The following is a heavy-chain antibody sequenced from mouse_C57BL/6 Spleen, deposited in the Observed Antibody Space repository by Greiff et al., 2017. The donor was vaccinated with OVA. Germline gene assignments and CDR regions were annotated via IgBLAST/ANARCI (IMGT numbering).Heavy chain of an antibody. CDR2: ISNLAYSI. J-gene: IGHJ4*01. Sequence: VKLMESGGGLVQPGGSLKLSCAASGFTFSDYGMAWVRQAPRKGPEWVAFISNLAYSIYYADTVTGRFTISRENAKNTLYLEMSSLRSEDTAMYYCARQEDAMDYWGQGTSVTVSS. CDR1: GFTFSDYG. V-gene: IGHV5-15*01. CDR3: ARQEDAMDY.